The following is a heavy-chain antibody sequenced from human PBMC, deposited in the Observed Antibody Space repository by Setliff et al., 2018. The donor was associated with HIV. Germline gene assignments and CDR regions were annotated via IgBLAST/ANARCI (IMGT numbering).Heavy chain of an antibody. CDR3: ARDVGLCGVDCWPYFYFDL. CDR2: FYYSGST. Sequence: SETLSLTCVVSGDSISRSRYYWGWIRQPPGEGLEWIGSFYYSGSTSYNPSLKSRVTISGDTSKNQVSLRLSSVTAADTAVYYCARDVGLCGVDCWPYFYFDLWGRGNLVTVSS. J-gene: IGHJ2*01. D-gene: IGHD2-21*02. CDR1: GDSISRSRYY. V-gene: IGHV4-39*02.